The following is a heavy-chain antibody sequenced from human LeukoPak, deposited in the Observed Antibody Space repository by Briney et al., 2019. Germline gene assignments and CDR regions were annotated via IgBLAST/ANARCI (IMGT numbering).Heavy chain of an antibody. V-gene: IGHV4-39*01. D-gene: IGHD6-25*01. CDR1: GDSIFSTTYY. Sequence: SETLSLTCTVSGDSIFSTTYYWGWIRQPPGKGLEWIGSIFHSGSTYYNPSLKSRVAISVDTSKNQLSLKLRSVTAADTAVYYCARLYQGKRPPDYWGQGTLVTVSS. CDR3: ARLYQGKRPPDY. J-gene: IGHJ4*02. CDR2: IFHSGST.